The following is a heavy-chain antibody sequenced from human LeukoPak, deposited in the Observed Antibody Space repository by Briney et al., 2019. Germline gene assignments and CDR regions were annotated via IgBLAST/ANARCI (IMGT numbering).Heavy chain of an antibody. V-gene: IGHV1-2*02. Sequence: ASVRVSCKASGYTFTGYGMHWVRQAPGQGLEWMGWINPNSGGTNYAQQFQGRVTMTRDTSISTAYMELSRLRSDDTAMYYCARVDTTTVTTYGAFDIWGQGTMVTVSS. CDR1: GYTFTGYG. D-gene: IGHD4-17*01. CDR2: INPNSGGT. J-gene: IGHJ3*02. CDR3: ARVDTTTVTTYGAFDI.